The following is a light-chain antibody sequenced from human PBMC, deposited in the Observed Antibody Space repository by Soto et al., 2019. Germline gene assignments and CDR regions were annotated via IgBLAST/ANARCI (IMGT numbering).Light chain of an antibody. J-gene: IGLJ2*01. CDR3: QSYDSSLSGSGV. V-gene: IGLV1-40*01. Sequence: QSVLTQPPSVSGAPGQRVTISCTGSTSNIGAGYDVHWYQQLPGTAPKLLIYGSSNRPSGVPDRFSGSKSGTSASLAITGLLAEDEADYYCQSYDSSLSGSGVFGGGTKLTVL. CDR1: TSNIGAGYD. CDR2: GSS.